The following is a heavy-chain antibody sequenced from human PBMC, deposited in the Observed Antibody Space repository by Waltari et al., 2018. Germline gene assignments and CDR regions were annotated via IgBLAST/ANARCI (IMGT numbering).Heavy chain of an antibody. J-gene: IGHJ4*02. Sequence: QLQLQESGSGLVKPSQTLSLTCAVSGGSISSGGYSWSWIRQPPGKGLEWIWYIYHSGSTYYNPSLKSRVTISVDRSKNQFSLKLSSVTAADTAVYYCARAGKGDYERHFDYWGQGTLVTVSS. D-gene: IGHD3-16*01. V-gene: IGHV4-30-2*01. CDR2: IYHSGST. CDR1: GGSISSGGYS. CDR3: ARAGKGDYERHFDY.